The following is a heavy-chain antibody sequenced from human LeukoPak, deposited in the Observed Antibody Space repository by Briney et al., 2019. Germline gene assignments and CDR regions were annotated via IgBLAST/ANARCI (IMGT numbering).Heavy chain of an antibody. J-gene: IGHJ5*02. CDR2: TYHSGTT. CDR3: ARVKGRLSWFDP. CDR1: GYSISSGYY. Sequence: SETLSLTCTVSGYSISSGYYWGWIRQPPGKGLEWIGSTYHSGTTYYNPSLKCRVTISVDTSKNQFSLKLSSVTAADTAVYYCARVKGRLSWFDPWGQGTLVTVSS. V-gene: IGHV4-38-2*02.